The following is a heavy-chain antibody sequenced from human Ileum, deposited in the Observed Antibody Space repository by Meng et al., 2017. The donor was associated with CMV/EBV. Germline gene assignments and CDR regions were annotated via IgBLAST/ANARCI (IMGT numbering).Heavy chain of an antibody. V-gene: IGHV4-39*07. CDR3: VRHPDYRFDY. CDR1: GGSISSSRYY. CDR2: IYYSGTT. J-gene: IGHJ4*02. Sequence: LRLSCTVSGGSISSSRYYWGWIRQPPGKGLEWIGSIYYSGTTYYNPSLKSRVTISVDTSKNQFSLKLSSVTAADPAVYYCVRHPDYRFDYWGQGTLVTVSS. D-gene: IGHD4-11*01.